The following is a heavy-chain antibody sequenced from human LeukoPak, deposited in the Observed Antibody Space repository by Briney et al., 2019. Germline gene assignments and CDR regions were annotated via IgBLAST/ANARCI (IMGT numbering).Heavy chain of an antibody. J-gene: IGHJ4*01. V-gene: IGHV3-21*01. CDR1: GFTFNTYS. Sequence: PGGSLRLSCAASGFTFNTYSMNCVRQAPGKGLEWGSSISSHSRDIYYADSVKGRFTISRDNAKNSLHLQMNSLRAEDTAVYYCARDDRDISSFRFDYWGHGILVTVSS. CDR3: ARDDRDISSFRFDY. CDR2: ISSHSRDI. D-gene: IGHD6-6*01.